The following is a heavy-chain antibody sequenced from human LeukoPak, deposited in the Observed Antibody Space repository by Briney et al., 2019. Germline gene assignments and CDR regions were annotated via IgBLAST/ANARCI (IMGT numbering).Heavy chain of an antibody. D-gene: IGHD3-22*01. CDR2: INWNGGST. Sequence: GGSLRLSCAASGFTFDDYGMSWVRQAPGKGLEWVSGINWNGGSTGYADSVKGRFTISRDNAKNSLYLQMNSLRVEDTALYYCARPRGIVALDAFDIWGQGTMVTVSS. J-gene: IGHJ3*02. CDR1: GFTFDDYG. V-gene: IGHV3-20*04. CDR3: ARPRGIVALDAFDI.